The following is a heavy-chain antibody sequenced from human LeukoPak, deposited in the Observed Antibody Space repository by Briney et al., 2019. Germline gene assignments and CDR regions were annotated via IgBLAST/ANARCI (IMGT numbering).Heavy chain of an antibody. CDR1: GFSFSNHY. D-gene: IGHD6-19*01. J-gene: IGHJ4*02. V-gene: IGHV3-7*01. CDR2: INEDGSNK. Sequence: QTGGSLRLSCTASGFSFSNHYMRWIRQAPGKGLEWVANINEDGSNKWHLGSVKGRFTVSRDNARNSLYLQMNSLRVEDTAVYYCTRVIVAVPGYFDYFDFWGQGVLVTVFS. CDR3: TRVIVAVPGYFDYFDF.